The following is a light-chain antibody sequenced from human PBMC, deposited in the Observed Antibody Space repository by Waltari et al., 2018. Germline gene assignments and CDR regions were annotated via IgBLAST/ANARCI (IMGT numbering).Light chain of an antibody. CDR2: DND. CDR3: ATWDSGPKAVV. J-gene: IGLJ2*01. CDR1: NSNMGTNH. V-gene: IGLV1-51*01. Sequence: QSVLTQPPSVSAAPGQTVTISCSGSNSNMGTNHASWYRQVPGRPPKLLIYDNDSRPPGIPDRFSGSKSGTSATLDITGLQTGDEAGYYYATWDSGPKAVVFGGGTRLTVL.